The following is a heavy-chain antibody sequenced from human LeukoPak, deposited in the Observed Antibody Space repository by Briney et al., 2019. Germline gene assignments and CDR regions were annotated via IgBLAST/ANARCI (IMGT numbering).Heavy chain of an antibody. V-gene: IGHV4-34*01. J-gene: IGHJ4*02. Sequence: SETLSLTCAVYGGSFSGYYWSWIRQPPGKGLEWIGEINHSGSTNYNPSLKSRVTISVDTSKNQFSLKLSSVTAADTAVYYCARRSSSWYSPNDYWGQGTLVTVSS. CDR1: GGSFSGYY. D-gene: IGHD6-13*01. CDR2: INHSGST. CDR3: ARRSSSWYSPNDY.